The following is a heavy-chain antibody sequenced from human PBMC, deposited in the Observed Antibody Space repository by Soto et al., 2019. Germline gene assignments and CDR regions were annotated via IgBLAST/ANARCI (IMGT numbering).Heavy chain of an antibody. J-gene: IGHJ4*02. CDR3: TTVWYSGSYCGY. D-gene: IGHD1-26*01. Sequence: GGSLRLSCAASGFTFSNAWMSWVRQAPGKGLEWVGHIKSKTDGGTTDYAAPVKGRFTISRDDSKNTLYLQMNSLKTEDTAVYYCTTVWYSGSYCGYWGQGTLVTVSS. CDR1: GFTFSNAW. V-gene: IGHV3-15*01. CDR2: IKSKTDGGTT.